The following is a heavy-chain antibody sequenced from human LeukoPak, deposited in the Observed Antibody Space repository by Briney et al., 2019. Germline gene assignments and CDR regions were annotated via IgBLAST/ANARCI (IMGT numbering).Heavy chain of an antibody. J-gene: IGHJ3*02. CDR2: ISYSGNT. D-gene: IGHD2-8*01. V-gene: IGHV4-59*08. Sequence: WETLTLTGTVSGGSISSYYWTWLRQPPGKGLEWVGYISYSGNTNHNPSLKSPVTMSVDTSKSQFSLKLNSVTAADTAVYYCACLSSNGRRTFDIWGQGTMVPVSS. CDR1: GGSISSYY. CDR3: ACLSSNGRRTFDI.